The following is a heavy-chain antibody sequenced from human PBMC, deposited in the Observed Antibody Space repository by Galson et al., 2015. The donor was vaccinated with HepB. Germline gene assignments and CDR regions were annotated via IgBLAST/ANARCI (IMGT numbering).Heavy chain of an antibody. CDR2: INHSGIT. CDR3: ARVEKFAAAVSS. Sequence: TLSLTCAVYGGSFSGYYWSWFRQPPGKGLEWVGEINHSGITNYNPSLKSRVTISVDTSKSQFSLNLTSVPAADTAVYYCARVEKFAAAVSSWGQGTLVTVSA. CDR1: GGSFSGYY. V-gene: IGHV4-34*01. J-gene: IGHJ5*02. D-gene: IGHD6-13*01.